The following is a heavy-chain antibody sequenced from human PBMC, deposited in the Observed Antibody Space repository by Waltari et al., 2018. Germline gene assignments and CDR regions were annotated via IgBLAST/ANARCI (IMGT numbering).Heavy chain of an antibody. Sequence: WVQQAPGKGLEWMGLVDPEDGETIYAEKFQGRVTITADTSTDTAYMELSSLRSEDTAVYYCATRGYTAFDIWGQGTMVTVSS. CDR2: VDPEDGET. D-gene: IGHD3-22*01. J-gene: IGHJ3*02. CDR3: ATRGYTAFDI. V-gene: IGHV1-69-2*01.